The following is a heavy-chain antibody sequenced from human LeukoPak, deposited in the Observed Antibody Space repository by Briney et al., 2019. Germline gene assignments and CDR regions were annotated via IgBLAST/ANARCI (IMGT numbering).Heavy chain of an antibody. D-gene: IGHD2-15*01. Sequence: GGSLRLSCAASGFTFSGYAMSWVRQAPGKGLEWVSAISGSGGSTYYADSVKGRFTISRDNSKNTLYLQMNSLRAEDTAVYYCAKCSGGSCYSAQYFDYWGQGTLVTVSS. CDR3: AKCSGGSCYSAQYFDY. CDR2: ISGSGGST. V-gene: IGHV3-23*01. CDR1: GFTFSGYA. J-gene: IGHJ4*02.